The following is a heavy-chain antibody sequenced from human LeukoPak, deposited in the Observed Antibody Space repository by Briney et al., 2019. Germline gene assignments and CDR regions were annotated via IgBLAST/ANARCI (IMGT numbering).Heavy chain of an antibody. Sequence: GGSLRLSCAASGFTFSSYAMSWVRQAPGKGLEWVSGIRGSGGSTYYADSVKGRFTISRDNSKNTLYLQMNTLRAEDTAVYYCAKAWADSSTFFDYWGQGTLVTVSS. CDR2: IRGSGGST. V-gene: IGHV3-23*01. D-gene: IGHD6-13*01. CDR1: GFTFSSYA. CDR3: AKAWADSSTFFDY. J-gene: IGHJ4*02.